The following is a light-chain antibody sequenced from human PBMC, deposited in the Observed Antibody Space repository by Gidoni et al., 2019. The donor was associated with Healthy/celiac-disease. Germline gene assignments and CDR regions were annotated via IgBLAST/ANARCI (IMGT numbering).Light chain of an antibody. CDR2: GAS. CDR3: QQDYNLPWT. CDR1: QSVSSSY. Sequence: PWERVTLSCRASQSVSSSYLTWYQQKPAQAPRLLIYGASTRATSSPARFSGGGSGTDFTLTISSLQPEDFAVYYCQQDYNLPWTFGQGTKVEIK. V-gene: IGKV3D-7*01. J-gene: IGKJ1*01.